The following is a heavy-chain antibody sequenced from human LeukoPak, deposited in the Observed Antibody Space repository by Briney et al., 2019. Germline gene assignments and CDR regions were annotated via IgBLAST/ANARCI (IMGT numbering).Heavy chain of an antibody. J-gene: IGHJ3*02. V-gene: IGHV3-48*03. Sequence: HSGGSLRLSCEASGFSFSSFEMNWVRQAAGKEPERISYISGSGSSTEYADSVKGRFTISRDNAQNSVFLQMDNLRVEDTAVYYCARDTARMTDSFDMWGQGTMVTVSS. CDR3: ARDTARMTDSFDM. D-gene: IGHD2-8*01. CDR2: ISGSGSST. CDR1: GFSFSSFE.